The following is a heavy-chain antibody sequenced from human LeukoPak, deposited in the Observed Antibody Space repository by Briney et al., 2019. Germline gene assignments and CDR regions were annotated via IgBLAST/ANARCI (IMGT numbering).Heavy chain of an antibody. CDR2: IKQDGSEK. D-gene: IGHD6-13*01. CDR1: GFTFSSYW. Sequence: TGGSLRLSCAGSGFTFSSYWMTWVRQAPGKGLEWVANIKQDGSEKYYVDSVKGRFTISRDNAKNSLYLQMNSLRAEDTAVYYCARGGNSGSNWYQVTDYWGQGTLVTVSS. V-gene: IGHV3-7*05. J-gene: IGHJ4*02. CDR3: ARGGNSGSNWYQVTDY.